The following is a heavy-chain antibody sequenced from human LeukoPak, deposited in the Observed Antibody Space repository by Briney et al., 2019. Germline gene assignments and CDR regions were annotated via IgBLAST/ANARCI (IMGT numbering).Heavy chain of an antibody. V-gene: IGHV4-34*01. D-gene: IGHD3-22*01. CDR3: ARGDYYYDSSGYLSPSFDY. CDR1: GGSFTDYY. J-gene: IGHJ4*02. CDR2: IYYNGNT. Sequence: SETLSLTCTVYGGSFTDYYWTWIRQPPEKGLEWIGSIYYNGNTNYNPSLKSRVTISVDKSKNQFSLKLSSVTAADTAVYYCARGDYYYDSSGYLSPSFDYWGQGTLVTVSS.